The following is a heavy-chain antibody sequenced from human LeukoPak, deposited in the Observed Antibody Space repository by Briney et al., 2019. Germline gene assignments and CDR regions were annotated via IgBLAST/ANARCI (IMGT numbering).Heavy chain of an antibody. V-gene: IGHV3-7*01. CDR2: IKQDGSEK. D-gene: IGHD2-21*01. CDR1: EFTFSSYW. J-gene: IGHJ6*02. Sequence: GGSLGLSCTASEFTFSSYWMSWVRQAPGKGLEWVANIKQDGSEKDYVDSVKGRFTISRDNAKNSLYLQMNSLRAEDTAVYYCARYCGGDCYGMDVWGQGTTATVSS. CDR3: ARYCGGDCYGMDV.